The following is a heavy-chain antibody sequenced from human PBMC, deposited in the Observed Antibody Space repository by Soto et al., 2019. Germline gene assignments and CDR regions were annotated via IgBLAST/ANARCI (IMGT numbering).Heavy chain of an antibody. CDR1: GGSISSSSYY. Sequence: SGTLSLTCTVSGGSISSSSYYWGWIRQPPWKGLEWIGSIYYSGSTYYNPSLKSRVTISVDTSKNQFSLKLSSVTAADTAVYYCARLPSDYGDYVNGAYYYYYYMDVWGKGTTVTVSS. CDR2: IYYSGST. J-gene: IGHJ6*03. CDR3: ARLPSDYGDYVNGAYYYYYYMDV. D-gene: IGHD4-17*01. V-gene: IGHV4-39*01.